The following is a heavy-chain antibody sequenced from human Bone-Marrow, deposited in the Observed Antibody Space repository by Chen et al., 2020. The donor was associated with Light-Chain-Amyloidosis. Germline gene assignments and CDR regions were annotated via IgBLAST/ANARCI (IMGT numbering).Heavy chain of an antibody. CDR2: IYYSGST. CDR1: GGSISSSSYY. Sequence: QLQLQESGPGLVKPSETLSLTCTVSGGSISSSSYYWGWIRQPPGKGLEWIGSIYYSGSTYYNPSIKSRVTISVDTSKNQFSLKLSSVTAADTAVYYCARAGYSSSWYPYWGQGTLVTVSS. D-gene: IGHD6-13*01. J-gene: IGHJ4*02. V-gene: IGHV4-39*01. CDR3: ARAGYSSSWYPY.